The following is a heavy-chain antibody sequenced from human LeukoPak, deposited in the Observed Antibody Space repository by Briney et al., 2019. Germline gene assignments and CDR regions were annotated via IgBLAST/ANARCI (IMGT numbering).Heavy chain of an antibody. CDR2: IYYSGST. D-gene: IGHD1-26*01. CDR3: ARQLPNYYYYYYMDV. CDR1: GGSISSSSYY. Sequence: SETLSLTCTVSGGSISSSSYYWGWIRQPPGKGLEWIGSIYYSGSTYYNPSLKSRVTISVGTSKNQLSLKLSSVTAADTAVYYCARQLPNYYYYYYMDVWGKGTTVTVSS. V-gene: IGHV4-39*01. J-gene: IGHJ6*03.